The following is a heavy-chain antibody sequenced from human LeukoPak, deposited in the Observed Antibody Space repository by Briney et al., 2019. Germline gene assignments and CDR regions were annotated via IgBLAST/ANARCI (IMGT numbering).Heavy chain of an antibody. Sequence: ASVKVSCKASGYTFTSYAMHWVRQAPGQRLEWMGWINAGNGNTKYSQKFQGRVTITRDTSASTAYMELSSLRSEDTAVYYCARAAVAGITDPSPWGQGTLVTVSS. D-gene: IGHD6-19*01. CDR1: GYTFTSYA. J-gene: IGHJ5*02. CDR2: INAGNGNT. V-gene: IGHV1-3*01. CDR3: ARAAVAGITDPSP.